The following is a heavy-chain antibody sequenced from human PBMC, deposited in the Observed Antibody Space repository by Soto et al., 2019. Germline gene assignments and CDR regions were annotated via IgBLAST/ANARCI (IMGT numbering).Heavy chain of an antibody. J-gene: IGHJ6*02. CDR1: GGTFSSYA. CDR3: AGAPKFGDVPGPDFTYYYGMDV. CDR2: IIPIFGTA. V-gene: IGHV1-69*13. D-gene: IGHD3-10*01. Sequence: SVKVSCKASGGTFSSYAISWVRQAPGQGLEWMGGIIPIFGTANYAQKFQGRVTITADESTSTAYMELSSLRSEDTAVYYCAGAPKFGDVPGPDFTYYYGMDVWGQGTTVTVSS.